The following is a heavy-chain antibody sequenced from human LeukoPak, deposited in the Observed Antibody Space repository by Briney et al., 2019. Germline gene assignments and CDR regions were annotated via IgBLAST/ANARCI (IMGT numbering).Heavy chain of an antibody. V-gene: IGHV4-34*01. D-gene: IGHD3-10*01. CDR2: INHSGST. Sequence: SETLSLTCAVYGGSFSGYYWSWIRQPPGKGLEWIGEINHSGSTNYNPSLKSRVTISVDTSKNQFSLKLSSVTAADTAVYYCARGRRNYYGSGRKYYFDYWGQGTLVTVSS. CDR1: GGSFSGYY. CDR3: ARGRRNYYGSGRKYYFDY. J-gene: IGHJ4*02.